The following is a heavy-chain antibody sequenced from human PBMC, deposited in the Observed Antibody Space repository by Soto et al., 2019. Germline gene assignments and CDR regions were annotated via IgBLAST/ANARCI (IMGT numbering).Heavy chain of an antibody. CDR1: GYTFTSYG. V-gene: IGHV1-18*01. CDR2: ISAYNGNT. J-gene: IGHJ4*02. CDR3: ARESTDSSGYYHKSQVDY. Sequence: ASVKVSCKASGYTFTSYGISWVRQAPGQGLEWMGWISAYNGNTNYAQKLQGRVTMTTDTSTSTAYMELRSLRSDDTAVYYCARESTDSSGYYHKSQVDYWGEGTLVTVSS. D-gene: IGHD3-22*01.